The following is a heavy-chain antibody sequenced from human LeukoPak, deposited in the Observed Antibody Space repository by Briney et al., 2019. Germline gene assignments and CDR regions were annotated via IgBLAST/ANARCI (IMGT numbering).Heavy chain of an antibody. V-gene: IGHV3-30-3*01. CDR2: ISYDGSNK. J-gene: IGHJ5*02. CDR1: GFTFSSYA. CDR3: ARGFGEKWLTRSGSDFS. D-gene: IGHD1-26*01. Sequence: GRSLRLSCAASGFTFSSYAMHWVRQAPGKGLEWVAVISYDGSNKYYADSVKGRFTISRDNSKNTLYLQMNSLRAEDTAVYYCARGFGEKWLTRSGSDFSWGQGTLVTVSS.